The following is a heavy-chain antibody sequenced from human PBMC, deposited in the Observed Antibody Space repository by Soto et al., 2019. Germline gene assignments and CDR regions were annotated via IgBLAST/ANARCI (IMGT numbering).Heavy chain of an antibody. CDR1: GGTFSSYA. D-gene: IGHD6-6*01. CDR2: IIPIFGTA. Sequence: QVQLVQSGAEVKKPGSSVKVSCKASGGTFSSYAISWVRQAPGQGLEWMGGIIPIFGTANYAQKFQGRVTITADESTSTAYMELSSPRSEDTAVYYCARSFFTIAARGYFDYWGQGTLVTVSS. CDR3: ARSFFTIAARGYFDY. V-gene: IGHV1-69*12. J-gene: IGHJ4*02.